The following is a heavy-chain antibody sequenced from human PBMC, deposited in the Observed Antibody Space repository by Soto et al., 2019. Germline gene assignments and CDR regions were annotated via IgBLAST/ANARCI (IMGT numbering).Heavy chain of an antibody. Sequence: QVQLVESGGGVVQPGRSLRLSCAASGFTFSSYGMHWVRQAPGKGLEWVAVISYDGSNKYYADSVKGRFTISRDNSKNTLYLQMNSLRAEDTAVYYCAKYLPLGGAISGVAVDDAFDIWGQGTMVTVSS. V-gene: IGHV3-30*18. CDR1: GFTFSSYG. CDR2: ISYDGSNK. D-gene: IGHD3-3*01. CDR3: AKYLPLGGAISGVAVDDAFDI. J-gene: IGHJ3*02.